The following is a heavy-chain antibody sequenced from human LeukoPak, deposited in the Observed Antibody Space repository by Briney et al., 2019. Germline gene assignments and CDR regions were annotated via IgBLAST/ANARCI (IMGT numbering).Heavy chain of an antibody. V-gene: IGHV4-4*07. CDR2: IYTSGST. CDR3: ARAMPGYCTNGVCYRGGYYFDY. Sequence: SETLSLTCTVSGGSISSYYWSWIQQPAGKGLEWIGRIYTSGSTNYNPSLKSRVTMSVDTSKNQFSLKLSSVTAADTAVYYCARAMPGYCTNGVCYRGGYYFDYWGQGTLVTVSS. CDR1: GGSISSYY. J-gene: IGHJ4*02. D-gene: IGHD2-8*01.